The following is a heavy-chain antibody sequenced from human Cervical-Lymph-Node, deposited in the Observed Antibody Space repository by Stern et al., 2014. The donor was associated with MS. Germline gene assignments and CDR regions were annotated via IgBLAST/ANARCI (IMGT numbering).Heavy chain of an antibody. CDR3: ASFSGSRSDAFDI. Sequence: EVQLVESGAEVKKAGASLRISCKGYGYTFSRHLIVWVRQMPGKDLEWMGTIYPCNSDTRYSPSFQGQVTISADRSIITAYLQWSRLKASDTAMYFCASFSGSRSDAFDIWGQGTMVTVSS. J-gene: IGHJ3*02. CDR2: IYPCNSDT. V-gene: IGHV5-51*01. CDR1: GYTFSRHL. D-gene: IGHD1-26*01.